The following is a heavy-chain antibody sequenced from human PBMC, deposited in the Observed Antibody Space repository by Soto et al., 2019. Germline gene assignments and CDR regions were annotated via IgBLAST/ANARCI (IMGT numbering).Heavy chain of an antibody. CDR1: GFTFSGAA. D-gene: IGHD4-17*01. J-gene: IGHJ4*02. Sequence: EVQLVESGGGLVQPGGSLKLSCAASGFTFSGAAMHWVRQASGKGLEWVGRIRSKANSYATAYAASVKGRFTISRDDSKNTAYLQMNSLKTEDTAVYYCTRHSYGDHEPTDYWGQGTLVTVSS. CDR2: IRSKANSYAT. V-gene: IGHV3-73*01. CDR3: TRHSYGDHEPTDY.